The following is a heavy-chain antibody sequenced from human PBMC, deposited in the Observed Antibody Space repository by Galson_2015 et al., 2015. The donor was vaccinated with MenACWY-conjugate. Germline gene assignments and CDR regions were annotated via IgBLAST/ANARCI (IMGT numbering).Heavy chain of an antibody. CDR2: IYYSGTT. CDR1: GGSISSYY. D-gene: IGHD1-1*01. V-gene: IGHV4-59*08. J-gene: IGHJ4*02. CDR3: ARSPLNWNDPGPFDY. Sequence: SETLSLTCTVSGGSISSYYLSWIRQPPGKGLEWIGYIYYSGTTKYNPSLKSRVTISADTSKTQFSLRLNSVTAADTAVYYCARSPLNWNDPGPFDYWGQGTLVTVSS.